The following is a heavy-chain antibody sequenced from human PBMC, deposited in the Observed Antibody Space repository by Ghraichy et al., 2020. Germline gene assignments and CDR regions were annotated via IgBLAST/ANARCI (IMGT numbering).Heavy chain of an antibody. D-gene: IGHD3-22*01. CDR3: AREGYYYDSSGAVYAFDI. J-gene: IGHJ3*02. CDR1: GYTFTGYY. V-gene: IGHV1-2*02. Sequence: ASVKVSCKASGYTFTGYYMHWVRQAPGQGLEWMGWINPNSGGTNYAQKFQGRVTMTRDTSISTAYMELSRLRSDDTAVYYCAREGYYYDSSGAVYAFDIWGQGTMVTVSS. CDR2: INPNSGGT.